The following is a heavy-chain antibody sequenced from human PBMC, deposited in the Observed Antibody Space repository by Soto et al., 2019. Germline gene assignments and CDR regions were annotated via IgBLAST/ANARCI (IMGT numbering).Heavy chain of an antibody. CDR1: GYSFTSYW. V-gene: IGHV5-51*01. Sequence: PGESLKISCKGSGYSFTSYWIGWVRQMPGKGLEWMGIIYPGDSDTRYSPSFQGQVTILADKSISTAYLQWSSLKASDTATYYCARDYYGSGSYYNFYYYGMDVWGQGTTVTVSS. CDR3: ARDYYGSGSYYNFYYYGMDV. J-gene: IGHJ6*02. D-gene: IGHD3-10*01. CDR2: IYPGDSDT.